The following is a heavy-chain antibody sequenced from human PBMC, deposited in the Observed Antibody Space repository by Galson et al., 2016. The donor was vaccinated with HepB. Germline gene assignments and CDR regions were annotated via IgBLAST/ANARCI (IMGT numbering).Heavy chain of an antibody. CDR3: ARGGVTPYYHFGLDV. CDR1: GYTFSSYG. V-gene: IGHV1-18*01. J-gene: IGHJ6*02. D-gene: IGHD2-21*01. CDR2: ISAHSGHT. Sequence: SVKVSCKASGYTFSSYGFMWVRQAPGQGLEWMGWISAHSGHTKSAQKVQGRVTMTTDTPTRTAYIDLRNLRSDGTAVYYCARGGVTPYYHFGLDVWGQGTTVIVSS.